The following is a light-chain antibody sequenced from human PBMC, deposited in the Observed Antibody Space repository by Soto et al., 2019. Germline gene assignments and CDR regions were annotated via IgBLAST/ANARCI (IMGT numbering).Light chain of an antibody. V-gene: IGKV3-20*01. J-gene: IGKJ1*01. CDR1: QSVRSSY. CDR2: AAS. CDR3: QQYGSSPRT. Sequence: EIVLTQSPDTLSLSPGESATLSCMASQSVRSSYLAWYQQTPGQTPRLLIYAASSRATGIPDRFSGSGSGTDFSLTISRLEAEDFAVYYCQQYGSSPRTCGQGTTGDIK.